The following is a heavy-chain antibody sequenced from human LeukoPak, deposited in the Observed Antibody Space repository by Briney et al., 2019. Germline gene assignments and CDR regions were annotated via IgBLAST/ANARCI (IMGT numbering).Heavy chain of an antibody. CDR2: ISGSGGST. J-gene: IGHJ4*02. CDR3: AKDRKYCSSTSCPFYFDY. V-gene: IGHV3-23*01. CDR1: GFTFSSYA. Sequence: GGSLRLSCAASGFTFSSYAMSWVRQAPGKGLEWVSAISGSGGSTYYADSVKGRFTISRDNSKNTLYLQMNSLRAEDTAVYYCAKDRKYCSSTSCPFYFDYWGQGTLVTVSS. D-gene: IGHD2-2*01.